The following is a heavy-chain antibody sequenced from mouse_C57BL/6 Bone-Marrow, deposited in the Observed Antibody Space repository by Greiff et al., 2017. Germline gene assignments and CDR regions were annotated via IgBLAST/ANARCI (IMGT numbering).Heavy chain of an antibody. D-gene: IGHD2-3*01. Sequence: VKLVESGAELVRPGASVTLSCKASGYTFTDYEMHWVKQTPVQGLEWIGAIDPEPGGTAYNQKFKGKAILTADKSTSTAYMELRSLTSEDSAVYYCTKWLLPYYFDYWGQGTTLTVSS. CDR3: TKWLLPYYFDY. CDR2: IDPEPGGT. J-gene: IGHJ2*01. CDR1: GYTFTDYE. V-gene: IGHV1-15*01.